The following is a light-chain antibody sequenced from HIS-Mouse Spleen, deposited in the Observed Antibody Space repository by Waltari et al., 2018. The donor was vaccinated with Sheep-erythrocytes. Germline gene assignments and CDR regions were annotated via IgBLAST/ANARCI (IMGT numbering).Light chain of an antibody. Sequence: QSALTQPRSVSGSTGQSVTISCTGTSSDVGGYNYVSWYQQHTGKAPKLMIYDVSKRPSGVPDRFSGSKSGNTASLTISGLQAEDEADYYCCSYAGSYNHVFATGTKVTVL. CDR1: SSDVGGYNY. CDR3: CSYAGSYNHV. J-gene: IGLJ1*01. V-gene: IGLV2-11*01. CDR2: DVS.